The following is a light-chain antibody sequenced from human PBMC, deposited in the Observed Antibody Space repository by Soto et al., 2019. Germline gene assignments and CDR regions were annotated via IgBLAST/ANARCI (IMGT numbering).Light chain of an antibody. Sequence: VVLMQSPATLSVSPGERATLSCRASQSVGSRLAWYQQNPGQAPRLLIYDASTRATGIPARFSGSGSGTEFTLTISNLQSEDFAVYYCQQYYDWYTFGQGTKL. V-gene: IGKV3-15*01. CDR1: QSVGSR. CDR3: QQYYDWYT. CDR2: DAS. J-gene: IGKJ2*01.